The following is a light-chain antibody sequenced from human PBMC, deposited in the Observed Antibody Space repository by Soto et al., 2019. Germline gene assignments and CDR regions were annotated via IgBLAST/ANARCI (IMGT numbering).Light chain of an antibody. CDR3: QQHGTSPYT. J-gene: IGKJ2*01. CDR1: QSVSSSS. V-gene: IGKV3-20*01. CDR2: GTS. Sequence: ETVLTPSPGTLSLSPGERATLSCRASQSVSSSSLAWYQQRPGQAPRLLIYGTSSRATGIPDRFSGSGSGTDFTLTISRLEPEDVAVYYCQQHGTSPYTFGQGTRLEIK.